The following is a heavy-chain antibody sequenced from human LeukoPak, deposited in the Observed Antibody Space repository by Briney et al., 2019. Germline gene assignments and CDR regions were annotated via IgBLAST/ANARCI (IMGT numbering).Heavy chain of an antibody. CDR3: ARGRAVAGTDYYYYGMDV. Sequence: SQTLSLTCTVSGGSISSGSYYWSWIRQPAGKGLEWIGRIYTSGSTNYNPSLKSRVTKSVDTSKNQFSLKLSSVTAADTAVYYCARGRAVAGTDYYYYGMDVWGQGTTVTVSS. J-gene: IGHJ6*02. V-gene: IGHV4-61*02. D-gene: IGHD6-19*01. CDR2: IYTSGST. CDR1: GGSISSGSYY.